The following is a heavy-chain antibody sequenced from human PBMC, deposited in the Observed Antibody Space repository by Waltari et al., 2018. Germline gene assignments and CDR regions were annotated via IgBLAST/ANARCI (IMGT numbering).Heavy chain of an antibody. J-gene: IGHJ4*02. CDR2: ISTSGSSI. V-gene: IGHV3-48*03. Sequence: DVQLVESGGGLVQPGGSLRLSCEAPGFTLSSYEMNWFCQAPGKGLEWVSYISTSGSSIDYADSVKGRFTISRDNAKNSLYLQMNSLRAEDTAVYYCARFLEWVWGQGTLVTVSS. CDR1: GFTLSSYE. CDR3: ARFLEWV. D-gene: IGHD3-3*01.